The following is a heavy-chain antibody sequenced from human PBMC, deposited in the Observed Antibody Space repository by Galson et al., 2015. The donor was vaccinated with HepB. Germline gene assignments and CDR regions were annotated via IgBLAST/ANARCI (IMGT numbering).Heavy chain of an antibody. CDR1: GFTFSDYY. Sequence: SLRLSCAASGFTFSDYYMSWIRQAPGKGLEWVSYISPSSSYTNYADSVKGRFTISRDNAKNSLYLQMNSLRAEDTAVYYCARGGSSWRYFDYWGQGALVTVSS. J-gene: IGHJ4*02. CDR2: ISPSSSYT. CDR3: ARGGSSWRYFDY. D-gene: IGHD6-13*01. V-gene: IGHV3-11*06.